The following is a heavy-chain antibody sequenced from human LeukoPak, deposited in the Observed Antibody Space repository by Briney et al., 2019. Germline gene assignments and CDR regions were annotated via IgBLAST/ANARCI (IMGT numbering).Heavy chain of an antibody. Sequence: PGGSLRLSCAASGFTFSSYWMHWVRQTPGKGLMWVSRINERGTDSMYAESVKGRFTISRDNAKNTVYLQMNSLRAEDTAVYYCARDADPHFDYWGQGTLVTVSS. J-gene: IGHJ4*02. V-gene: IGHV3-74*03. CDR2: INERGTDS. CDR1: GFTFSSYW. CDR3: ARDADPHFDY.